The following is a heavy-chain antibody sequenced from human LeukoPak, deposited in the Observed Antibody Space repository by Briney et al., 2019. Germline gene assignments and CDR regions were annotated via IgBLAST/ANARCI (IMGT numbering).Heavy chain of an antibody. V-gene: IGHV3-30*02. CDR1: GFTFSNAW. Sequence: GGSLRLSCAPSGFTFSNAWMSWVRQTPGKGLEWVAFIRYDGSNKYYAGSVKGRFTISRDDSKNTVYLQMNSLRADDTAVYYCAKGLVLVAARPEDYMDVWGKGTTVTISS. CDR2: IRYDGSNK. CDR3: AKGLVLVAARPEDYMDV. D-gene: IGHD2-15*01. J-gene: IGHJ6*03.